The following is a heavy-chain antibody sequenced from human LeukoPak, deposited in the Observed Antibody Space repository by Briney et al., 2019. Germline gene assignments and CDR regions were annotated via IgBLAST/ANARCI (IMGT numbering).Heavy chain of an antibody. J-gene: IGHJ6*03. V-gene: IGHV1-2*02. CDR2: INPNSGGT. CDR3: ARGGDYGDFLYYYYYYMDV. D-gene: IGHD4-17*01. CDR1: GYTFTGYY. Sequence: GASVKVSCKASGYTFTGYYMHWVRQAPGQGLEWMGWINPNSGGTKYAQKLLGRVTVTRDTSISTAYMQLSRLRSDDTAVYYCARGGDYGDFLYYYYYYMDVWGKGTTATVSS.